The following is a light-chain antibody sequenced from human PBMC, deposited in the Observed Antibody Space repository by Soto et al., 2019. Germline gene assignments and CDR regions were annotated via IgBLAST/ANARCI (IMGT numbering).Light chain of an antibody. CDR3: SSYAGSTTFDV. CDR1: NSDVGGYNY. J-gene: IGLJ1*01. V-gene: IGLV2-8*01. Sequence: QSALTQPPSASGSPGQSVAISCTGTNSDVGGYNYVSWYQQHPGKAPILMIYDVNKRPSGVPVRFSGSKSGNTASLTVSGLQAEDEADYYCSSYAGSTTFDVFGTGTKVTVL. CDR2: DVN.